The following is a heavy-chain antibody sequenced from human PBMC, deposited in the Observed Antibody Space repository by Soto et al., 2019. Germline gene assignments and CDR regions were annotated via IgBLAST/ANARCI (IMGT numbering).Heavy chain of an antibody. J-gene: IGHJ5*02. Sequence: QVQLVQSGAEVKKPGSSVKVSCKASGGTFSSYAISWVRQDPGQGLEWMGGIIPIFGTANYAQKFQGRVTITADESTSTAYMELSSLRSEDTAVYYCARSNLNYYGGSNNWFDPWGQGTLVTVSS. V-gene: IGHV1-69*01. CDR1: GGTFSSYA. CDR2: IIPIFGTA. CDR3: ARSNLNYYGGSNNWFDP. D-gene: IGHD1-7*01.